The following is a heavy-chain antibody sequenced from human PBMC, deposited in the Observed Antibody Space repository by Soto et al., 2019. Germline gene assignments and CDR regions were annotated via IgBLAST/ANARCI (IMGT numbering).Heavy chain of an antibody. CDR2: FDPEDGET. CDR1: GYTLTELS. V-gene: IGHV1-24*01. Sequence: ASVKVSCKVSGYTLTELSMHWVRQAPGKGLEWMGGFDPEDGETIYAQKFQGRVTMTEDTSTDTAYMELSSLRSEDTAVYYCATVDDLAALYNWFDPWGQGTLVTVSS. J-gene: IGHJ5*02. D-gene: IGHD1-1*01. CDR3: ATVDDLAALYNWFDP.